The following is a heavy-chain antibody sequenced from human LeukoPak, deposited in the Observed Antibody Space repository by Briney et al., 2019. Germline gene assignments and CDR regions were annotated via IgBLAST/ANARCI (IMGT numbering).Heavy chain of an antibody. CDR1: GVTFSRNS. V-gene: IGHV3-21*01. CDR3: ARERGYSYALDC. CDR2: ITSSSSYI. Sequence: PGGALRLSCAASGVTFSRNSMNRVPPAPGKGLEWVSPITSSSSYIYYADSVKGRFTISRDNAKNSLYLQMNSLRAEDTAGYYCARERGYSYALDCLGQGTLVTVSS. D-gene: IGHD5-18*01. J-gene: IGHJ4*02.